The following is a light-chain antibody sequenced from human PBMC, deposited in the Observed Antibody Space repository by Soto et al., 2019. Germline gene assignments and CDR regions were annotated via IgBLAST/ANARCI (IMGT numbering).Light chain of an antibody. CDR2: QAS. CDR1: QSIRMW. J-gene: IGKJ1*01. V-gene: IGKV1-5*03. Sequence: EIQMTQSPSTLSASVGDTITLTCRASQSIRMWLDWYQHKPGQAPRVLIHQASTLEGDVPSRFSGSGSGTDFTLTISDLQPDDFAPYYNQQSMTFGQGTKVDIK. CDR3: QQSMT.